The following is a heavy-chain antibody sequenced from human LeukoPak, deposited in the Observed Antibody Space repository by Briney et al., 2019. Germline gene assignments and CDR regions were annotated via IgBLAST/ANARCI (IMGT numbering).Heavy chain of an antibody. V-gene: IGHV5-51*01. J-gene: IGHJ4*02. D-gene: IGHD3-10*01. CDR3: ARSPPNYYGSGSYGGEFDY. CDR2: IYPGDPDT. Sequence: GESLKISCKGSGYSFTSYWIGWVRQMPGKGLEWMGIIYPGDPDTRYSPSFQGQVTISADKSISTAYLQWSSLKASDTAMYYCARSPPNYYGSGSYGGEFDYWGQGTLVTVSS. CDR1: GYSFTSYW.